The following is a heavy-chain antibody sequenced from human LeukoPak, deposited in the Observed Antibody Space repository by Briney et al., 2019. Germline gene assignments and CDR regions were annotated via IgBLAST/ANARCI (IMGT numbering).Heavy chain of an antibody. V-gene: IGHV1-2*02. CDR2: INPNSGGT. J-gene: IGHJ6*03. CDR3: ARDQGYYGSGSYWPNYYYYMDV. CDR1: GYTFTGYY. Sequence: GASVKVSCKASGYTFTGYYMHWVRQAPGQGLEWMGWINPNSGGTNYAQKFQGRVTMTRDTSISTAYMELSRLRSDDTAVYYCARDQGYYGSGSYWPNYYYYMDVWGKGTTVTVSS. D-gene: IGHD3-10*01.